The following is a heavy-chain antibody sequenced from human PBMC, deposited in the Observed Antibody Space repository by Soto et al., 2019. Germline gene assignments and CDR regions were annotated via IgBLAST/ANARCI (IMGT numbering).Heavy chain of an antibody. CDR1: GGSISNSNW. Sequence: SETLSLTCAVSGGSISNSNWWSWVRQPPGEGLEWIGDISHRGSTHYNPSLKSRVTISVDTSKNQFSLKLSSVTAADTAVYYCARHIRANYAGWFDPWGQGTLVTVSS. CDR3: ARHIRANYAGWFDP. V-gene: IGHV4-4*02. J-gene: IGHJ5*02. D-gene: IGHD4-4*01. CDR2: ISHRGST.